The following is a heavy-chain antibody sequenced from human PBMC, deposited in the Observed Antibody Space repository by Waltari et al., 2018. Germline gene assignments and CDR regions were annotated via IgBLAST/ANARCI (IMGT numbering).Heavy chain of an antibody. D-gene: IGHD1-26*01. J-gene: IGHJ1*01. CDR2: INRGGNI. Sequence: QVHLQQWGAGLLKHSETLSPTCAGYGGPVSGYYWAWRRQPPGKGPEWIGEINRGGNINLNPSLKSRVIMSVDTSKNQVFLKLTSVTAADTAVYYCARAEQGGSAVGPDFQHWGQGTLVTVSS. CDR1: GGPVSGYY. V-gene: IGHV4-34*01. CDR3: ARAEQGGSAVGPDFQH.